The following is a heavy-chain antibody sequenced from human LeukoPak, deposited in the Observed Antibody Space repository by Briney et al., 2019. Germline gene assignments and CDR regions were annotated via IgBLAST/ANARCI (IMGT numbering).Heavy chain of an antibody. Sequence: SQTLSLTCAISGDSVSSNSAAWNWIRQSPSRGLEWLGRTYYRSKWYNDYAVSVKSRITINPDTSKNQFSLQLNSVTPEDTAVYYCARVRLLWFGGLSPRYFDYWGQGTLVTVSS. CDR3: ARVRLLWFGGLSPRYFDY. J-gene: IGHJ4*02. D-gene: IGHD3-10*01. CDR1: GDSVSSNSAA. CDR2: TYYRSKWYN. V-gene: IGHV6-1*01.